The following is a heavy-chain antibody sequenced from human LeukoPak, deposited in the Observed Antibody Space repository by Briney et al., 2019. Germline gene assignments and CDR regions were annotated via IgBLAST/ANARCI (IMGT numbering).Heavy chain of an antibody. V-gene: IGHV3-30-3*01. D-gene: IGHD4-23*01. CDR3: ARGTVVTPGFDY. CDR2: LSHDGGNK. J-gene: IGHJ4*02. CDR1: GVTFSSYA. Sequence: GGSLRLSCAASGVTFSSYAMHWVRQAPGRGLEWVSALSHDGGNKYFADSVKGRFTISRDNSKNTLYLQMNSLRPEDTAVYYCARGTVVTPGFDYWGQGTLVTVSS.